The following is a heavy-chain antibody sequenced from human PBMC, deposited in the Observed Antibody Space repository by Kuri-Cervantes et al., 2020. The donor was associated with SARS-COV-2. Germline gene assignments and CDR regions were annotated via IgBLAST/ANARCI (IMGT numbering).Heavy chain of an antibody. D-gene: IGHD3-22*01. CDR3: ARDPREYYYDSSGTIRTEESYFDY. CDR1: GYTFTSYY. CDR2: MNPNSGNT. Sequence: ASVKVSCKASGYTFTSYYMHWVRQATGQGLEWMGWMNPNSGNTGYAQKFQGRVTMTRNTSISTAYMELSRLRSDDTAVYYCARDPREYYYDSSGTIRTEESYFDYWGQGTLVTVSS. J-gene: IGHJ4*02. V-gene: IGHV1-8*02.